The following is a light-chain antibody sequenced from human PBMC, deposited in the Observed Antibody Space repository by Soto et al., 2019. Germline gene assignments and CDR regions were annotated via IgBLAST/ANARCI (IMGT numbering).Light chain of an antibody. J-gene: IGKJ4*01. CDR1: QGIGNY. Sequence: DIQMTQSPSSLAASVGDRVTITCRASQGIGNYLVWYQQKPGKPPKPLIYSASTLQWGVPSRFSGSGSGTHFTLTISSLQPEDVATYYCQKTNTAPLTFGGGTRVELK. CDR3: QKTNTAPLT. CDR2: SAS. V-gene: IGKV1-27*01.